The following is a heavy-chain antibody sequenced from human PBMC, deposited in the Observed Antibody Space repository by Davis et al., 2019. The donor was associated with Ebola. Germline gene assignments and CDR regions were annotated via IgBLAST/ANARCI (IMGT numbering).Heavy chain of an antibody. D-gene: IGHD3-3*01. V-gene: IGHV5-51*01. CDR3: ARHFVGKLFGMDV. J-gene: IGHJ6*02. CDR1: GYSFTSYW. CDR2: VYPGDSDT. Sequence: GESLKISCQGSGYSFTSYWIGWVRQMPGKGLEWMGIVYPGDSDTRYSPSFQGHVSISADKSINTAYLQWSSLKASDTAMYFCARHFVGKLFGMDVWGQGTTVTVSS.